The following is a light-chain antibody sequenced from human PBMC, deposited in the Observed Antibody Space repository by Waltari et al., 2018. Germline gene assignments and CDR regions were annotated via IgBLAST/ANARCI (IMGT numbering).Light chain of an antibody. CDR3: FSTDSSGDRGV. CDR2: EDN. V-gene: IGLV3-10*01. J-gene: IGLJ3*02. Sequence: SYELTQPTSVSVAPVQTARIICPGDPLPKEYVDWYQQKSGQAPVLVIYEDNKRPSGIPPRFSGSSSGTLATLTINGARVEDAADYYCFSTDSSGDRGVFGGGTKLAVL. CDR1: PLPKEY.